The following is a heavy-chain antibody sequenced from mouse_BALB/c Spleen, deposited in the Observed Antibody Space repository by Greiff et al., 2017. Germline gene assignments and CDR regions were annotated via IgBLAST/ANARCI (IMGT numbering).Heavy chain of an antibody. V-gene: IGHV3-2*02. J-gene: IGHJ3*01. CDR3: AEGTYGYDVPWFAY. CDR2: ISYSGST. D-gene: IGHD2-2*01. Sequence: EVHLVESGPGLVKPSQSLSLTCTVTGYSITSDYAWNWIRQFPGNKLEWMGYISYSGSTSYNPSLKSRISITRDTSKNQFFLQLNSVTTEDTATYYCAEGTYGYDVPWFAYWGQGTLVTVSA. CDR1: GYSITSDYA.